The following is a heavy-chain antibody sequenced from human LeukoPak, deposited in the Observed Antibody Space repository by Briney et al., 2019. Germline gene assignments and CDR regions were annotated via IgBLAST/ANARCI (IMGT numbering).Heavy chain of an antibody. Sequence: PSETLSLTCTVSGGSISSYYWSWIRQPPGRGPEWIGYVYYSGSTNYSPSLKSRVTISVDTSKNQFSLRLSSVTTADTAVYYCARAPTVTDWFDPWGQGTLVTVSS. CDR1: GGSISSYY. CDR3: ARAPTVTDWFDP. CDR2: VYYSGST. V-gene: IGHV4-59*12. D-gene: IGHD4-17*01. J-gene: IGHJ5*02.